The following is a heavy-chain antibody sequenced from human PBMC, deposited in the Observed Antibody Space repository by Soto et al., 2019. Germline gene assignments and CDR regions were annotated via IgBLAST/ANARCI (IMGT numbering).Heavy chain of an antibody. CDR2: IIPILDLA. CDR1: GGTVSSYT. V-gene: IGHV1-69*02. D-gene: IGHD4-17*01. CDR3: APPRNGGGDGDFALDD. Sequence: QVQLVQSGSEVKKPGSSVKVSCKASGGTVSSYTFSWVRQSPGQGLEWMGRIIPILDLANYAPNFQGRVTITEDNSTSTAYVELNSLRSGDTSVYYGAPPRNGGGDGDFALDDWGQGTLVSVSP. J-gene: IGHJ4*02.